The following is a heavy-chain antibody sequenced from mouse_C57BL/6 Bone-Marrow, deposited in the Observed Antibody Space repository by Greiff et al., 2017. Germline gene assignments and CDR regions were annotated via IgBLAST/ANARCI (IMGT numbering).Heavy chain of an antibody. Sequence: VQLQQPGAELVMPGASVKLSCKASGYTFTSYWMHWVKQRPGQGLEWIGEIDPSDSYTNYNQKFKGKSTLTVDKSSSTAYMQLSSLTSEDSAVYYCAREAVDGYYPLHYFVYWGQGTTLTVSS. J-gene: IGHJ2*01. V-gene: IGHV1-69*01. CDR2: IDPSDSYT. CDR1: GYTFTSYW. CDR3: AREAVDGYYPLHYFVY. D-gene: IGHD2-3*01.